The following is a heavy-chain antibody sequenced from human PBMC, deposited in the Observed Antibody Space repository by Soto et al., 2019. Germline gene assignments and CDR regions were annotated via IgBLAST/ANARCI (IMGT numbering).Heavy chain of an antibody. CDR3: ARDRGYSYVTDAFDI. J-gene: IGHJ3*02. CDR1: GGSISSYD. CDR2: IYYSGST. Sequence: SETLSLTCTVSGGSISSYDWSWIRQPPGKGLEWIGYIYYSGSTNYNPSLKSRVTISVDTSKNQFSLKLSSVTAADTAVYYCARDRGYSYVTDAFDIWGQGTMVTVSS. D-gene: IGHD5-18*01. V-gene: IGHV4-59*01.